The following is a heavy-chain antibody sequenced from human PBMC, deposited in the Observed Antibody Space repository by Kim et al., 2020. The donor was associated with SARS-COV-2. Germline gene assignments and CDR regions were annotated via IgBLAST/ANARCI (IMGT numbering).Heavy chain of an antibody. CDR2: INHSGST. CDR1: GGSFSGYY. V-gene: IGHV4-34*01. CDR3: ARAKRVLRFLEWPRGYYMDV. Sequence: SETLSLTCAVYGGSFSGYYWSWIRQPPGKGLEWIGEINHSGSTNYNPSLKSRVTISVDTSQNQFSLKLSSVTAADTAVYYCARAKRVLRFLEWPRGYYMDVWGKGTTVTVSS. D-gene: IGHD3-3*01. J-gene: IGHJ6*03.